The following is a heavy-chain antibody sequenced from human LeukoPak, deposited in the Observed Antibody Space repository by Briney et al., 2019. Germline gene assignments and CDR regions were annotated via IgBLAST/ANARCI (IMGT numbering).Heavy chain of an antibody. J-gene: IGHJ4*02. CDR3: AKARYYYDSSFDY. D-gene: IGHD3-22*01. V-gene: IGHV3-23*01. CDR2: ISGSGGST. Sequence: GGSLRLSCAASGFTFSSYAMSWVRQAPGKGLEWVSAISGSGGSTYYADSVKGRFTTSRDNSKNTLYLQMNSLRAEDTAVYYCAKARYYYDSSFDYWGQGTLVTVSS. CDR1: GFTFSSYA.